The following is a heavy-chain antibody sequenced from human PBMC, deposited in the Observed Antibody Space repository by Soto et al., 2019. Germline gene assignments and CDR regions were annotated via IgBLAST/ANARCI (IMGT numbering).Heavy chain of an antibody. J-gene: IGHJ5*02. CDR2: MNPNSGNT. CDR1: GYTFTSYD. Sequence: QVQLVQSGAEVKKPGASVKVSCKASGYTFTSYDINWVRQATGQGLDWMGWMNPNSGNTGYAQKFQGRVTMTRNTSISTAYMELSSLRSEDTAVYYCARVDIQGIAVAGTSPWFDPWGQGTLVTVSS. D-gene: IGHD6-19*01. CDR3: ARVDIQGIAVAGTSPWFDP. V-gene: IGHV1-8*01.